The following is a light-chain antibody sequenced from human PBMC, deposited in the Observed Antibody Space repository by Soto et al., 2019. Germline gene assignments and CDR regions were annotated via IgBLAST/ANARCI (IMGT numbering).Light chain of an antibody. CDR2: LGS. Sequence: DVVMTPSPLSLPVTPGEPASFSCRSSQTLLQSNGYNYLDWYVQKPGQSPQLLIYLGSNRASGVPDRFSGSGSGTDFTLKISKVEAEDVGVYYCMQALQTPITFGPGTRLEIK. CDR1: QTLLQSNGYNY. V-gene: IGKV2-28*01. CDR3: MQALQTPIT. J-gene: IGKJ5*01.